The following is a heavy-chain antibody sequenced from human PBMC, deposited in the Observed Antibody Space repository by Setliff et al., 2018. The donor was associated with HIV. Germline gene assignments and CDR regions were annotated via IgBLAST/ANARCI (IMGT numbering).Heavy chain of an antibody. J-gene: IGHJ4*02. D-gene: IGHD3-10*01. Sequence: SETLSLTCTVSGDSINRHIYYWGWIRQPPGKGLEWVGSKYYSGSTYYNSSLKSRATISIDSSKNQFSLNLSSVTAADTAVYYCARGSYTVRIDYWGQGTRVTVSS. CDR3: ARGSYTVRIDY. V-gene: IGHV4-39*01. CDR1: GDSINRHIYY. CDR2: KYYSGST.